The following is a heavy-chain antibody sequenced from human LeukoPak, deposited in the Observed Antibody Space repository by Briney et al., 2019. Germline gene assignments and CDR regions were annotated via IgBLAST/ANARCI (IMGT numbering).Heavy chain of an antibody. J-gene: IGHJ4*02. Sequence: GGSLRLSCAASGFTFSSYAIHWVRQAPGKGLEWVAVISYDGSNKYYADSVKGRFTISRDNSKNTLYLQMNSLRAEDTAVYYCARGPDSRNNYWGQGTLVTVSS. V-gene: IGHV3-30-3*01. CDR3: ARGPDSRNNY. CDR1: GFTFSSYA. CDR2: ISYDGSNK. D-gene: IGHD3-22*01.